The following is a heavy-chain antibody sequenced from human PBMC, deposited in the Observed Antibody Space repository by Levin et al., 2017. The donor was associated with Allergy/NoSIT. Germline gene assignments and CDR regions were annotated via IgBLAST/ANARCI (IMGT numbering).Heavy chain of an antibody. CDR3: ARERVQSSSWGVDAFDI. Sequence: ASVKVSCKASGYTFTNYYMHWVRQAPGQGLEWMGIINPSGGSTSYAQKFQGRVTMTRDPSTSTVYMELSSLSSEDTAVDFCARERVQSSSWGVDAFDIWGQGTMVTVSS. V-gene: IGHV1-46*01. CDR1: GYTFTNYY. D-gene: IGHD6-13*01. CDR2: INPSGGST. J-gene: IGHJ3*02.